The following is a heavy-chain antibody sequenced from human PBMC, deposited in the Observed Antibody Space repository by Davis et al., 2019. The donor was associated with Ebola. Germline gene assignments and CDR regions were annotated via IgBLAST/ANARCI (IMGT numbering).Heavy chain of an antibody. CDR3: ARDPAGDTAVDNWFDP. V-gene: IGHV1-69*04. J-gene: IGHJ5*02. CDR1: GGTFTRYT. D-gene: IGHD2-15*01. Sequence: SVKVSCKASGGTFTRYTISWVRQAPGQGLEWMGRIIPLLGVANYALKFQGRVTITADKSTNTAYMDLSSLTSEDTAVYYCARDPAGDTAVDNWFDPWGQGTLVTVSS. CDR2: IIPLLGVA.